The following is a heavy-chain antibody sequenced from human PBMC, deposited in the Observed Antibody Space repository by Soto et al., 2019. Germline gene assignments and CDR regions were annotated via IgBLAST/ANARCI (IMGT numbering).Heavy chain of an antibody. D-gene: IGHD7-27*01. Sequence: QVQVVQSGAEVKQPGSSVKVSCKVSGGTFSTYSMSWVRQAPGQGLEWVGGIIPIFGAAKHAQKFQGRVTITADDSTSTVYMELSGLRSEDTAVYFCARDGDRVTARHWGQGTLVTVSS. CDR3: ARDGDRVTARH. CDR2: IIPIFGAA. CDR1: GGTFSTYS. V-gene: IGHV1-69*01. J-gene: IGHJ4*02.